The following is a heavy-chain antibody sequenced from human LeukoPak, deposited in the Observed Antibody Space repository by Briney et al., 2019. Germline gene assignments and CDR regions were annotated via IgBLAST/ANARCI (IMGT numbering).Heavy chain of an antibody. CDR3: ARDLRGYSSSWYFDY. D-gene: IGHD6-13*01. CDR2: INTNTGNP. CDR1: GYTFTRYA. Sequence: ASVKVSCKASGYTFTRYAMNWVRQAPGQGLEGMGWINTNTGNPMYAQNFTGRFVFSLDTSVSTAYLQISSLKAEDTAVYYCARDLRGYSSSWYFDYWGQGTLVTVSS. J-gene: IGHJ4*02. V-gene: IGHV7-4-1*02.